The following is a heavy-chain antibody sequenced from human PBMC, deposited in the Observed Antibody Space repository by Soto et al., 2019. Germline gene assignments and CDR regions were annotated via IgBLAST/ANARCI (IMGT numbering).Heavy chain of an antibody. V-gene: IGHV3-11*01. CDR3: ARDFEAYCGGDGYSYAFDI. Sequence: QVQLVESGGGLVKPGGSLRLSCAASGFTFSDYYMSWIRQAPGKGLEWVSYISSSGSTIYYADSVKGRFTISRDNAKNALYLQMNSLRGEETAVYYCARDFEAYCGGDGYSYAFDIWGQGTIVTVSS. CDR1: GFTFSDYY. CDR2: ISSSGSTI. D-gene: IGHD2-21*02. J-gene: IGHJ3*02.